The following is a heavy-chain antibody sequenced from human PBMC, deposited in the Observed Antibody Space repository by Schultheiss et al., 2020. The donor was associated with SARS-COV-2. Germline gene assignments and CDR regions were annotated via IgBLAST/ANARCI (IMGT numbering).Heavy chain of an antibody. CDR1: GFTVSSNY. D-gene: IGHD3-22*01. CDR3: TTDSWYYDSSGYYKLDY. Sequence: GESLKISCAASGFTVSSNYMSWVRQAPGKGLEWVGRIKSKTDGGTTDYAAPVKGRFTISRDDSKNTLYLQMNSLKTEDTAVYYCTTDSWYYDSSGYYKLDYWGQGTLVTVSS. J-gene: IGHJ4*02. CDR2: IKSKTDGGTT. V-gene: IGHV3-15*01.